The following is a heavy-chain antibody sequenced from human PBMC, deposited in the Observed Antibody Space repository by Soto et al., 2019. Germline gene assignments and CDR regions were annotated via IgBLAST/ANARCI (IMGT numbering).Heavy chain of an antibody. CDR2: IIPISDTT. V-gene: IGHV1-69*01. CDR3: ARSQGSSTSLEIYYYYYYGMDV. J-gene: IGHJ6*02. D-gene: IGHD2-2*01. Sequence: QVQLVQSGAEVKKPGSSVKVSCKASGGTFSSYAISWVRQAPGQGLEWMGGIIPISDTTNYAQTFQGRVTITADESTSPAYMELSSLRSEDTAVYYCARSQGSSTSLEIYYYYYYGMDVWGQGTTVTVSS. CDR1: GGTFSSYA.